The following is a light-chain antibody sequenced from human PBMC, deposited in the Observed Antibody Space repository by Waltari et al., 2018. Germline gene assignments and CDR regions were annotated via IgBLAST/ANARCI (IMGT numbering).Light chain of an antibody. Sequence: DIQMTQSPSSLSASIGDRVTVNCRARRRISTSLNWYQQKPGKAPNLLIYAASSLQSGVPSRFSGIGSGTDFTLTISSLQPEDFATYYCQQNYNTPPTFGPGTKVEVK. CDR2: AAS. V-gene: IGKV1-39*01. J-gene: IGKJ1*01. CDR3: QQNYNTPPT. CDR1: RRISTS.